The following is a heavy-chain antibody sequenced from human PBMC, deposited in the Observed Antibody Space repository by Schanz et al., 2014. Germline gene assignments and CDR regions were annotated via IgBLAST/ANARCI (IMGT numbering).Heavy chain of an antibody. Sequence: EVQLVESGGGLVQPGGSLRLSCTASGFTFSIYSMNWVRQAPGKGLEWVANIKEDGSVKDYVDSVKGRFTISRDNAKNTLYLQMNSLRAEDTAVYYCANNWNLDYWGQGTLVTVSS. CDR1: GFTFSIYS. CDR3: ANNWNLDY. J-gene: IGHJ4*02. D-gene: IGHD1-20*01. CDR2: IKEDGSVK. V-gene: IGHV3-7*03.